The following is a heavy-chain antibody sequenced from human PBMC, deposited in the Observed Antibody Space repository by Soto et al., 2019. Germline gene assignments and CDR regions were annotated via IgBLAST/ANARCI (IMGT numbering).Heavy chain of an antibody. V-gene: IGHV1-18*01. Sequence: QVQLVQSGAEVKKPGASVKVSCKASGYTFTSYGISWVRQAPGQGLEWMGWISAYNGNTNYAQKLQGRVTMTTDTSTSTAYMELRSLRSDDTAVYFCARAYFTMVRGVLLDYWGQGTLVTVSS. J-gene: IGHJ4*02. CDR1: GYTFTSYG. D-gene: IGHD3-10*01. CDR3: ARAYFTMVRGVLLDY. CDR2: ISAYNGNT.